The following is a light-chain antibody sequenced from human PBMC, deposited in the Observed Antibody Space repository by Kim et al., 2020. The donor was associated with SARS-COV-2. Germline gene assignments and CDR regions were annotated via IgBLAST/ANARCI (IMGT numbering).Light chain of an antibody. CDR1: QSISTW. J-gene: IGKJ2*01. Sequence: IQMTQSPSTLSASVGDRVTITCRASQSISTWLAWFQQKPGKAPKLLIFDASTLESGVPLRFSGSGSGTEFTLTISSLQPDDFATYFCQQYNSHSIYTIGQGTKLEI. CDR3: QQYNSHSIYT. V-gene: IGKV1-5*01. CDR2: DAS.